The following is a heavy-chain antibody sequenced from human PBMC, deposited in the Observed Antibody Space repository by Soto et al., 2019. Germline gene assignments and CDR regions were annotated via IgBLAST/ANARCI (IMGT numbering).Heavy chain of an antibody. CDR1: GGTFSSYA. J-gene: IGHJ5*02. Sequence: QVQLVQSGAEVKKPGSSVKVSCKASGGTFSSYAISWVRQAPGQGLEWMGGIIPIFGTANYAQKFQGRVTITADDSTSTAYMEVSSLRSEDTAVYYCARDSAKPQLVQNNWFDPWGQGTLVTVSS. D-gene: IGHD6-13*01. V-gene: IGHV1-69*01. CDR3: ARDSAKPQLVQNNWFDP. CDR2: IIPIFGTA.